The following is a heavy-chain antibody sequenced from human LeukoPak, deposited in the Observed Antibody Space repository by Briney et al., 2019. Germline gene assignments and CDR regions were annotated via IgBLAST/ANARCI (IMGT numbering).Heavy chain of an antibody. CDR3: ARAPLSIAARPEYFDY. CDR2: IYYNGST. Sequence: SETLSLTCTVSGGSISSYYWSWIRKPPGKGLERIGYIYYNGSTNYNPSLKSRVNISVDTSKNQFSLKLSSVTAADTAVYYCARAPLSIAARPEYFDYWGQGTLVTVSS. V-gene: IGHV4-59*13. J-gene: IGHJ4*02. D-gene: IGHD6-6*01. CDR1: GGSISSYY.